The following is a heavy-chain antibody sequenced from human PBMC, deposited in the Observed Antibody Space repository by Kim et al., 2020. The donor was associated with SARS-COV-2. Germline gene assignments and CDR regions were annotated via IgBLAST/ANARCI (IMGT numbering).Heavy chain of an antibody. D-gene: IGHD5-12*01. V-gene: IGHV4-30-2*04. Sequence: YNPSVKSRVTISVDTSKDQYSLELRSVTAAEAAVYYCARVGVATIKASGYWGQGTLVTVSS. CDR3: ARVGVATIKASGY. J-gene: IGHJ4*02.